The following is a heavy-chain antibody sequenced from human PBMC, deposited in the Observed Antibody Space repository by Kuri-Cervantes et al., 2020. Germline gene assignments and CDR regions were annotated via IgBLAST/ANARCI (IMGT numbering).Heavy chain of an antibody. Sequence: GESLKISCAASGFTFSSYAMHWVRQAPGKGLEWVAVISYDGSNKYYADSMKGRFTISRDNSKNTLYLQMNSLRAEDTAVYYCAKRFWSGYPGDYFDYWGQGTLVTVSS. V-gene: IGHV3-30-3*02. CDR2: ISYDGSNK. J-gene: IGHJ4*02. CDR1: GFTFSSYA. CDR3: AKRFWSGYPGDYFDY. D-gene: IGHD3-3*01.